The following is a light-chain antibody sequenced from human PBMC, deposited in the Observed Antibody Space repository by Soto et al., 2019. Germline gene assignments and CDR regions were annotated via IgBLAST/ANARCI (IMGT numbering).Light chain of an antibody. CDR1: QSVSSN. V-gene: IGKV3-15*01. Sequence: EIVMTQSPATLSVSPGERATLSCRASQSVSSNLAWYQQKPGQAPKVLIYGASTRATGIPVGFSGSGSGTEFTLTISSLQSEDVAVYYCQQYNNWPRWTFGQGTKVEIK. CDR3: QQYNNWPRWT. J-gene: IGKJ1*01. CDR2: GAS.